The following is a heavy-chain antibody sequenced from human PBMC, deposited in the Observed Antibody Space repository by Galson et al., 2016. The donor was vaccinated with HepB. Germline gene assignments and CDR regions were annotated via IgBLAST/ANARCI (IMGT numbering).Heavy chain of an antibody. CDR3: VRHHVWIEESELVALEV. D-gene: IGHD5-12*01. V-gene: IGHV5-51*01. J-gene: IGHJ6*02. CDR1: GYIFTNFW. Sequence: QSGAEVKKPGESLRISCKVSGYIFTNFWIGWVRQMPGEGLEWMGNIYPSDYDTTYSPSFRGQVTISAERSTSTTYLRWSRLRASDSATYFCVRHHVWIEESELVALEVWGQGTTVVVSS. CDR2: IYPSDYDT.